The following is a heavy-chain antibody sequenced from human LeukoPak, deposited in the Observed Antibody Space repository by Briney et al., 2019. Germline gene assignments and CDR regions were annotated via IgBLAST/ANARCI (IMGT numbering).Heavy chain of an antibody. Sequence: SETLSLTCAVYGGSFSGYYWSWIRQPPGKGLEWIGEINHSGSTNYNPSLKSRVTISVDTSKNQFSLKLSSVTAADTAVYYCARYGASTVTSDYWGQGTLVTVSS. CDR1: GGSFSGYY. J-gene: IGHJ4*02. CDR3: ARYGASTVTSDY. V-gene: IGHV4-34*01. D-gene: IGHD4-17*01. CDR2: INHSGST.